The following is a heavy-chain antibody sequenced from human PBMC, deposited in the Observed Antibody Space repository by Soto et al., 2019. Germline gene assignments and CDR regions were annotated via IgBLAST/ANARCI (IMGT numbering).Heavy chain of an antibody. Sequence: PGGSLRLSCAASGFTFSSYSMNWVRQAPGKGLEWVSSISSSSSYIYYADSVKGRFTISRDNAKNSLYLQMNSLRAEDTAVYYCARDRGGGYYYFDYWGQGTLVTVSS. CDR2: ISSSSSYI. V-gene: IGHV3-21*01. D-gene: IGHD1-1*01. J-gene: IGHJ4*02. CDR3: ARDRGGGYYYFDY. CDR1: GFTFSSYS.